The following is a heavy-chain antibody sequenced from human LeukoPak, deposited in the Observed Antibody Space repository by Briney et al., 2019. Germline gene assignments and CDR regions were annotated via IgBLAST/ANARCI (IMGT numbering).Heavy chain of an antibody. Sequence: SLRLSCAASGFTFDDYAVHWVRQAPGKGLEWVSGITWNSGTIGYADSVKGRFTISRDNAKSSLYLQMNSLRAEDTAVYYCARDTDTDLYYFDYWGQGTLVTVSS. CDR3: ARDTDTDLYYFDY. J-gene: IGHJ4*02. CDR2: ITWNSGTI. CDR1: GFTFDDYA. V-gene: IGHV3-9*01.